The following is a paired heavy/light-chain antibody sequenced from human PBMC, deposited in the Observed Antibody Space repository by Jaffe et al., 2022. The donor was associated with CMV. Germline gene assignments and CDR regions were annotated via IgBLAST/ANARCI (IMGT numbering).Light chain of an antibody. J-gene: IGKJ4*01. Sequence: EIVMTQSPATLSMSPGERATLSCRANQSVGSDLAWFEQKPGQAPRLLIYGASTRATGIPARFSGSGSGTEFTLTINSLQPEDFAVYYCQQYNTWPPLTFGGGTRVDI. V-gene: IGKV3-15*01. CDR3: QQYNTWPPLT. CDR1: QSVGSD. CDR2: GAS.
Heavy chain of an antibody. J-gene: IGHJ6*02. Sequence: QVKLVQSGAEVKKPGSSVKVSCKASGGSFSSSAFSWVRQAPGQGLEWMGGIIPVFRLPHYAQKLQDRVTITADESTSTAYMELSSLRSEDTAVYYCVNSASQARMYYYGLDIWGQGTTVTVSS. CDR2: IIPVFRLP. CDR3: VNSASQARMYYYGLDI. CDR1: GGSFSSSA. V-gene: IGHV1-69*01. D-gene: IGHD3-16*01.